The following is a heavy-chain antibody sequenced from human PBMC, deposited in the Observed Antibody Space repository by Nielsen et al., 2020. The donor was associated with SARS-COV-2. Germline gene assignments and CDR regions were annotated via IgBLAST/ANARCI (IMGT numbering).Heavy chain of an antibody. Sequence: SVKVSCKASGGTFSSYAISWVRQAPGQGLEWMGRIIPILGIANYAQKFQGRVTITADESTSTAYMELSSLRSEDTAVYYCARVVIEAITGKYNWFDPWGQGTLVTVSS. CDR1: GGTFSSYA. J-gene: IGHJ5*02. V-gene: IGHV1-69*04. CDR2: IIPILGIA. CDR3: ARVVIEAITGKYNWFDP. D-gene: IGHD1-20*01.